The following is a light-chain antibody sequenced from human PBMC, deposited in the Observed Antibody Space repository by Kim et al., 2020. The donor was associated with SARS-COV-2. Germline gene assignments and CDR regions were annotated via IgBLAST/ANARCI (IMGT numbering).Light chain of an antibody. CDR2: DVS. J-gene: IGLJ2*01. Sequence: QSALTQPASVSGSPGQSITIPCTGTSSDVGGYNYVSWYQQNPGKAPKLMIYDVSNRPSGVSNRFSGSKSGNTASLTISGLQAEDEADYYCSSYTSSSTVVFGGGTPLTVL. V-gene: IGLV2-14*03. CDR3: SSYTSSSTVV. CDR1: SSDVGGYNY.